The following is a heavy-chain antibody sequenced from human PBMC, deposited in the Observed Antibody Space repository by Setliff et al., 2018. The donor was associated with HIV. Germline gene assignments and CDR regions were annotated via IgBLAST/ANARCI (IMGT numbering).Heavy chain of an antibody. CDR2: ISNSNSYI. Sequence: PGGSLRLSCAASGFTFSSYSMNWVRQAPGKGLAWVSSISNSNSYIYYGDSVKGRFTISRDNAKNSLYLQMNSLRAEDTAVYYCARVSGATRDYSYYYMDVWGKGTTVTVSS. CDR1: GFTFSSYS. V-gene: IGHV3-21*01. J-gene: IGHJ6*03. D-gene: IGHD1-26*01. CDR3: ARVSGATRDYSYYYMDV.